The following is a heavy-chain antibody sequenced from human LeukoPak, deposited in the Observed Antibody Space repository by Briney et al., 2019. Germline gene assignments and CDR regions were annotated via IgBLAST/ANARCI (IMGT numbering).Heavy chain of an antibody. CDR1: GGSFSGYY. V-gene: IGHV4-34*01. CDR2: INHSGRT. J-gene: IGHJ5*02. CDR3: TRDTGTTGEVKLDP. D-gene: IGHD4-17*01. Sequence: SETLSLTGAVYGGSFSGYYWSWLRQPPGKGLEGIGEINHSGRTNYNPSLKSRVTISVDTPKNQFSLKLSTVTAADTAVYYCTRDTGTTGEVKLDPWGQGTLVTVSS.